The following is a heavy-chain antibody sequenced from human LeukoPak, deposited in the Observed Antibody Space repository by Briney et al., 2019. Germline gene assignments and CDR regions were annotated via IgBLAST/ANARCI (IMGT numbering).Heavy chain of an antibody. Sequence: LPGGSLRLSCSASGFTFSTYSMNWVRQAPGKGLEWVSYISSSSSTIHYADSVKGRFTISRDNAKNSLYLQMNSLRAEDTAVYYCASYSGSYYSTDYWGQGTLVTVSS. D-gene: IGHD1-26*01. CDR3: ASYSGSYYSTDY. CDR2: ISSSSSTI. J-gene: IGHJ4*02. V-gene: IGHV3-48*04. CDR1: GFTFSTYS.